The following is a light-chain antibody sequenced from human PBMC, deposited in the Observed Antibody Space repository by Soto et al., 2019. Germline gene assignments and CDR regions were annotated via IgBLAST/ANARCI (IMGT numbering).Light chain of an antibody. J-gene: IGKJ5*01. Sequence: DIQMTQSPSSLSASLGDRVTITCRASQSIYIYLNWYQQKPGKAPNLLIYAASGLQSGVPSRFSGSGSGTDFTLTISSLQPEDFATYYCQQSYRTPITFGQGTRLEIK. CDR2: AAS. CDR1: QSIYIY. CDR3: QQSYRTPIT. V-gene: IGKV1-39*01.